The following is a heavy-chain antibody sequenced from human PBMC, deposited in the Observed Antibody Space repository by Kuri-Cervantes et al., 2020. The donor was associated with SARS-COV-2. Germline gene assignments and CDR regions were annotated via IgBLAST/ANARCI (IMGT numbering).Heavy chain of an antibody. J-gene: IGHJ6*02. CDR1: GFTFSSYG. CDR2: ISYDGSNK. V-gene: IGHV3-30*18. D-gene: IGHD3-3*01. Sequence: GESLKISCAASGFTFSSYGMHWVRQAPGKGLEWVAVISYDGSNKYYADSVKGRFTISRDNSKNTLYLQMNSLRAEDTAVYYCAKSYDFWSGYYRPYYYYGMDVWGQGTTVTVSS. CDR3: AKSYDFWSGYYRPYYYYGMDV.